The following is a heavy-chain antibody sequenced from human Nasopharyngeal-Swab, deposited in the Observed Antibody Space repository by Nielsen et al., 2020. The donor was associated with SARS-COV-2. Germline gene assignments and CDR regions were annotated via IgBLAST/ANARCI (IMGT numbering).Heavy chain of an antibody. D-gene: IGHD6-13*01. Sequence: GGSLRLSCAASGFTFSSYWMSWVGQAPRTGLEWVANIKQDGSEKYYVDSVKGRFTITRDNAKNSLYLQMNSLRAEDTAVYYCARDSFSRVGAAGSSHYYYYGMDVWGQGTTVTVSS. J-gene: IGHJ6*02. CDR3: ARDSFSRVGAAGSSHYYYYGMDV. V-gene: IGHV3-7*01. CDR2: IKQDGSEK. CDR1: GFTFSSYW.